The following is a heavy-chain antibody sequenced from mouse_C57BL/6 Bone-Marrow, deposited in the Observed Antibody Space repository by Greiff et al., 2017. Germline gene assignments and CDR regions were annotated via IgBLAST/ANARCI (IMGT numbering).Heavy chain of an antibody. D-gene: IGHD1-3*01. CDR3: ARGYSVSGFWYFDC. Sequence: VQLKQSGAELVRPGASVTLSCKASGYTFTDYYINWVKQRPGQGLEWIARFYPGSGNTYYNEKFKVKATLTADRSSSTAYMRLSSLTSEASAVYICARGYSVSGFWYFDCCGTGTAVTVSA. J-gene: IGHJ1*03. V-gene: IGHV1-76*01. CDR2: FYPGSGNT. CDR1: GYTFTDYY.